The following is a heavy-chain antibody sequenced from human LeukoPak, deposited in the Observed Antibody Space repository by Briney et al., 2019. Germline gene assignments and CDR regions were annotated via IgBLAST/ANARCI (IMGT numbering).Heavy chain of an antibody. CDR2: IYHSGST. J-gene: IGHJ6*02. CDR3: ARHMNGGTYPMDV. D-gene: IGHD1-26*01. Sequence: SGTLSLTCAVSGGSISSSYWWSWVRQPPGKGLEWIGEIYHSGSTNYNPSLKSRVTISVDKSKNQFSLKLNSVTAADTAVYYCARHMNGGTYPMDVWGQGTTVTVPS. V-gene: IGHV4-4*02. CDR1: GGSISSSYW.